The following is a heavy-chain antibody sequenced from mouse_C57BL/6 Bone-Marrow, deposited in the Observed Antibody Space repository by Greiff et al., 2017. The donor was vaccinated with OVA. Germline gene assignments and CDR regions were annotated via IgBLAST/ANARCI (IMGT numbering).Heavy chain of an antibody. J-gene: IGHJ3*01. V-gene: IGHV1-42*01. CDR3: ARGAQARPPEAY. CDR1: GYSFTGYY. D-gene: IGHD3-2*02. CDR2: INPSTGGT. Sequence: EVQLQQSGPELVKPGASVKISCKASGYSFTGYYMNWVKQSPEKSLEWIGEINPSTGGTTYNQKFKAKATLNVDKSSSTSYMQLKSLTSEDSAVYYCARGAQARPPEAYWGQGTLVTVSA.